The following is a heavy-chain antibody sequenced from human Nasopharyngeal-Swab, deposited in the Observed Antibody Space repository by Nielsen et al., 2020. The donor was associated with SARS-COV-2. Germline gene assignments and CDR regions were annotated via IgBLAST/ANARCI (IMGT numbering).Heavy chain of an antibody. CDR1: GYTLTELS. CDR2: FDPEDGET. D-gene: IGHD6-19*01. Sequence: SVKVSCKVSGYTLTELSMHWVRQAPGKGLECMGGFDPEDGETIYAQKFQGRVTMTEDTSTDTAYMELSSLRSEDTAVYYCATFPAVYSSGWYPFDYWGQGTLVTVSS. J-gene: IGHJ4*02. V-gene: IGHV1-24*01. CDR3: ATFPAVYSSGWYPFDY.